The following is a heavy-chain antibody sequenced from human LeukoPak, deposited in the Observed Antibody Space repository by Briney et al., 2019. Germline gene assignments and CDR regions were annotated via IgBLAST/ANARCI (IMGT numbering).Heavy chain of an antibody. Sequence: SETLSLTCTVSGGSISSYYWIWIRQPPGKGLEWIGYIYYSGSNNYNPSLKSRVSISVDTSKNQFSLKLSSVTAADTAVYYCARGKVRGVRFDYWGQGTLVTVSS. V-gene: IGHV4-59*01. D-gene: IGHD3-10*01. CDR3: ARGKVRGVRFDY. CDR2: IYYSGSN. CDR1: GGSISSYY. J-gene: IGHJ4*02.